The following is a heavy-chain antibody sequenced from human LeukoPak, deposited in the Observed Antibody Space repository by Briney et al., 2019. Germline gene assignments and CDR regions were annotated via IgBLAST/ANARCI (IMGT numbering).Heavy chain of an antibody. Sequence: PETLSLTCTVSGGSISSYYWSWIRQPPGKGLEWIGYIYYSGSTNYNPSLKSRVTISVDTSKNQFSLKLSSVTAADTAVYYCARGMTTVDYWGQGTLVTVSS. CDR1: GGSISSYY. J-gene: IGHJ4*02. V-gene: IGHV4-59*08. CDR2: IYYSGST. D-gene: IGHD4-17*01. CDR3: ARGMTTVDY.